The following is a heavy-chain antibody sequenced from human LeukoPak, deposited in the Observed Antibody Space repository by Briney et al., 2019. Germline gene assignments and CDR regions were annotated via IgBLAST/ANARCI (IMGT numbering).Heavy chain of an antibody. CDR1: GYTFTSYY. CDR2: INPSGGRT. V-gene: IGHV1-46*04. D-gene: IGHD6-13*01. J-gene: IGHJ6*03. CDR3: ATKGQGIAAAGAAYYMAV. Sequence: ASVKVSCKASGYTFTSYYMNWVRQAPGQGREGRGIINPSGGRTRYEQKLQGRVTMTRAMYTSTVYMELSSLRSEDPAVYRCATKGQGIAAAGAAYYMAVWGKGTTVTVSS.